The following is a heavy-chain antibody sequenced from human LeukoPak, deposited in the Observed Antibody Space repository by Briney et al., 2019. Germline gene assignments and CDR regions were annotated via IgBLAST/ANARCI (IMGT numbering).Heavy chain of an antibody. CDR3: ARDVVVTATPHYYYYYGMDV. CDR2: MNPNSGNT. J-gene: IGHJ6*02. Sequence: ASVKVSCKASGYTFTSYDINWVRQATGQGLEWMGWMNPNSGNTGYAQKFQGRVTMTRNTSISTAYMELSGLRSEDTAVYYCARDVVVTATPHYYYYYGMDVWGQGTTVTVSS. D-gene: IGHD2-21*02. V-gene: IGHV1-8*01. CDR1: GYTFTSYD.